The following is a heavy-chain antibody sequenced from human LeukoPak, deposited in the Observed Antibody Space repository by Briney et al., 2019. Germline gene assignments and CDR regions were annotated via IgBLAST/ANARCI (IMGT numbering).Heavy chain of an antibody. D-gene: IGHD3-22*01. CDR2: IYKSGST. CDR3: ARDGGYDSSGRFDY. Sequence: SQTLCLTCIVSGGSISSGGYYWSWIRQHPGKGLEWIGYIYKSGSTSYYPSLKSRVTISVDTSKNQFSLKLSSATAADTAVYYCARDGGYDSSGRFDYWGQGTLVTVSS. J-gene: IGHJ4*02. CDR1: GGSISSGGYY. V-gene: IGHV4-31*03.